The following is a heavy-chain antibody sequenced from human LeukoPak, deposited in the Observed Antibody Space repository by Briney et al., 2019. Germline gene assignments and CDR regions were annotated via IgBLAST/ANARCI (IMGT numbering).Heavy chain of an antibody. V-gene: IGHV4-39*01. CDR2: IYYSGST. CDR1: GGSISSSSYY. D-gene: IGHD3-10*01. Sequence: SSETLSLTCTVSGGSISSSSYYWGWIRQPPGKGLEWIGSIYYSGSTYYNPSLKSRVTISVDTSKNQFSLKLSSVTAADTAVYYCARGLAYYGSHVYYFDYWGQGTLVTVSS. CDR3: ARGLAYYGSHVYYFDY. J-gene: IGHJ4*02.